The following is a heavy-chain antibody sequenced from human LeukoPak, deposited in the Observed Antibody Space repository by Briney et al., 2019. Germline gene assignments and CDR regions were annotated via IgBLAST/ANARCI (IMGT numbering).Heavy chain of an antibody. CDR1: GFTFSSYG. D-gene: IGHD3-22*01. V-gene: IGHV3-33*01. CDR3: ARGRTRYYDSSGYYRNAAFDI. CDR2: IWYDGSNK. J-gene: IGHJ3*02. Sequence: RPGGSLRLSCAASGFTFSSYGMHWVRQAPGKGLEWVAVIWYDGSNKYYADSVKGRFTISRDNSKNTLYLQMNSLRAEDTAVYYCARGRTRYYDSSGYYRNAAFDIWGQGTMVTVSS.